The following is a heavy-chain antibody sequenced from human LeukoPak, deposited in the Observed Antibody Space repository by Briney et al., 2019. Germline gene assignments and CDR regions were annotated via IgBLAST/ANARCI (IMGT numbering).Heavy chain of an antibody. CDR2: IIPIFGTA. CDR3: AREGYSGYDFDY. J-gene: IGHJ4*02. CDR1: GGTFSSYA. Sequence: SVNVSCKASGGTFSSYAISWVRQAPGQGLEWMGGIIPIFGTANYAQKFQGRVTITADESTSTAYMELSSLRSEDTAVYYCAREGYSGYDFDYWGQGTLVTVSS. V-gene: IGHV1-69*01. D-gene: IGHD5-12*01.